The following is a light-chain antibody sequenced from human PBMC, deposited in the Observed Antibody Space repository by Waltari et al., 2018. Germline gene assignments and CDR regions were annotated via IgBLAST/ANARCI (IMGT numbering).Light chain of an antibody. V-gene: IGLV2-23*02. CDR1: SSDVGTYNL. CDR3: CSYAGLGIYV. CDR2: EVT. Sequence: SGLTQPASVSGSPGPSITISCTGTSSDVGTYNLVSWYQQYPGKAPKLMVYEVTKRTSGVSDRFSGSKSGNTASLTIYGLQSEDEADYYCCSYAGLGIYVFGTGTKVTVL. J-gene: IGLJ1*01.